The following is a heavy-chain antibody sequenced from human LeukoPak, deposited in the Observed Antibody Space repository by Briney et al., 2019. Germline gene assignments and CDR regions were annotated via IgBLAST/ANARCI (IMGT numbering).Heavy chain of an antibody. CDR1: GFTVSSNY. J-gene: IGHJ3*02. Sequence: GGSLRLSCAASGFTVSSNYMSWVRQAPGKGLEWVSVIYSGGSTYYADSVEGRFTISRDNSKNTLYLQMNSLRAEDTAVYYCARVTRNDVFDIWGKGTRVTVSS. V-gene: IGHV3-66*01. D-gene: IGHD1-14*01. CDR2: IYSGGST. CDR3: ARVTRNDVFDI.